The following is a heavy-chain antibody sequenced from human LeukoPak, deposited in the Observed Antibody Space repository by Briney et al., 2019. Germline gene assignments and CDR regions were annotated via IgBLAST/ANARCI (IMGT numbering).Heavy chain of an antibody. CDR1: GGSFGSYY. D-gene: IGHD2-2*01. Sequence: PETLSLTCPVSGGSFGSYYWSWIRQPPGRGLEWLEYISDSGSSTYNPSLKSRATISVDTSKNQFSLKLSSVTAADTAVYYCARGRIVVVPAAMFREYYFDYWGQGTLVTVSS. J-gene: IGHJ4*02. CDR3: ARGRIVVVPAAMFREYYFDY. V-gene: IGHV4-59*01. CDR2: ISDSGSS.